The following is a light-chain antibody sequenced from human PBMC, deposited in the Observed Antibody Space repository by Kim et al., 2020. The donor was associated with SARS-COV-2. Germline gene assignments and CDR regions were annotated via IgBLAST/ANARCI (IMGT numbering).Light chain of an antibody. V-gene: IGKV3-11*01. Sequence: LSPGERATLSCRASQTINSYLTWYQQKPGQAPRLLIYDASNRATGIPARFSGSGSGTDFTLTISSLEPEDFALYYCQQRSNWPLTFGGGTKVDIK. CDR2: DAS. CDR3: QQRSNWPLT. CDR1: QTINSY. J-gene: IGKJ4*01.